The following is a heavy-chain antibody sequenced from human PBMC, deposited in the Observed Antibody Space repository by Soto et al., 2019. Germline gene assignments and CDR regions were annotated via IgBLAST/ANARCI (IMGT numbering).Heavy chain of an antibody. CDR3: ARLLYNSGWHHFDY. J-gene: IGHJ4*02. D-gene: IGHD6-25*01. V-gene: IGHV5-51*01. CDR1: GYIFTNYW. CDR2: MYPGDSHT. Sequence: GESLKISCKGSGYIFTNYWISWVRQMPGKGLEWMGIMYPGDSHTRYSPSFQGQVTMSADRSITTAYLQLSGLKASDTAMYFCARLLYNSGWHHFDYSGQGTLVTFSS.